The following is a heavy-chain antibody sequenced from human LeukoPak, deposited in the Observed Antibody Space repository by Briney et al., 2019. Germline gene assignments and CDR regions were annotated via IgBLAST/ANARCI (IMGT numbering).Heavy chain of an antibody. CDR3: ARDRGGYEFFDY. J-gene: IGHJ4*02. V-gene: IGHV3-11*06. CDR1: GFTFSDYY. D-gene: IGHD5-12*01. CDR2: ISLSSTYT. Sequence: GGSLRLSCAASGFTFSDYYMSWIRQAPGKGLEWVSYISLSSTYTNYADSVKGRFTISRDNSKNSLHLQMSSLRAEDTAVYYCARDRGGYEFFDYWGQGTLVTVSS.